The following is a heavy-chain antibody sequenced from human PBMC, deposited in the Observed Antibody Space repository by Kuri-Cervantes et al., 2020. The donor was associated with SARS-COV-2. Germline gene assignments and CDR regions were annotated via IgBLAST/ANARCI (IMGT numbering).Heavy chain of an antibody. CDR2: FYYSGIT. J-gene: IGHJ4*02. CDR1: GGSISSYY. Sequence: SETLSLTCTVSGGSISSYYWSWIRQPPGKGLEWIGYFYYSGITNYNPSLKNRVTMSADTSKNQFSLNLSSVTAADTAVYYCARDNILFSGSGFDYWGQGTLVTVSS. V-gene: IGHV4-59*01. CDR3: ARDNILFSGSGFDY. D-gene: IGHD1-26*01.